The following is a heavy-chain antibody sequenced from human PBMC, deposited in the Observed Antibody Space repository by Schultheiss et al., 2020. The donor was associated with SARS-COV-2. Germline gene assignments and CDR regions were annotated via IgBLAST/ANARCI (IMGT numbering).Heavy chain of an antibody. J-gene: IGHJ4*02. CDR1: GFAFSSYA. CDR2: IANAGDT. Sequence: GGSLRLSCAASGFAFSSYALHWVRRAPGKGLEWVSAIANAGDTYYAGSVKGRFTISRDNSKNTLYLQMNSLRAEDTAVYYCARDRNSGWDYWGQGTLVTVSS. CDR3: ARDRNSGWDY. D-gene: IGHD6-19*01. V-gene: IGHV3/OR16-10*01.